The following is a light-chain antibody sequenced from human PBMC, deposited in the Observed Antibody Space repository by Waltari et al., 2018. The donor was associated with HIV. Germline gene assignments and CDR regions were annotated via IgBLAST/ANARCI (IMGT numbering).Light chain of an antibody. J-gene: IGLJ2*01. V-gene: IGLV2-11*01. Sequence: QSALTQPRSVSGSPGQSVPISCTGTSSDVGGYQYVSWYQQHPGKAPKFLIYDVSERPSGVPDRFSGSKSGNTASLTISGLQAEDEAEYFCCSYAGTYTLIFGGGTTLTVL. CDR2: DVS. CDR1: SSDVGGYQY. CDR3: CSYAGTYTLI.